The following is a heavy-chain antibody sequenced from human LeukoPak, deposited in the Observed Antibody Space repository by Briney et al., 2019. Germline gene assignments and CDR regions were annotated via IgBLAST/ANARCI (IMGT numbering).Heavy chain of an antibody. D-gene: IGHD5-24*01. CDR3: AKGWDAFDI. CDR1: GFTFRSYA. CDR2: ISGSGGST. V-gene: IGHV3-23*01. Sequence: QPGGSLRLSCAASGFTFRSYAMLWVGQAPGKGLEWGSAISGSGGSTYYADSVKGRFTISRDNSKNTLYLQMNSLRAEDTTVYYCAKGWDAFDIWGQGTMVTVSS. J-gene: IGHJ3*02.